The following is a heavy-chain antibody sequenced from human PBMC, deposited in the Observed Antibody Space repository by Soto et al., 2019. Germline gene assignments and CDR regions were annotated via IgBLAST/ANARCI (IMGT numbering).Heavy chain of an antibody. V-gene: IGHV4-39*01. D-gene: IGHD2-2*01. CDR1: GGSISSSSYY. CDR2: IYYSGST. CDR3: ASGVYCSSTSCAISPYYYYYYMDV. Sequence: PSETLSLTCTVSGGSISSSSYYWGWIRQPPGKGLEWIGSIYYSGSTYYNPSLKSRVTISVDTSKNQFSLKLSSVTAADTAVYYCASGVYCSSTSCAISPYYYYYYMDVWGKGTTVTVSS. J-gene: IGHJ6*03.